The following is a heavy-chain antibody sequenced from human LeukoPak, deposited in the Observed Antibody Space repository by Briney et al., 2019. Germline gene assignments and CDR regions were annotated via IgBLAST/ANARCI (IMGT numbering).Heavy chain of an antibody. CDR2: VSGNGDTY. V-gene: IGHV3-48*03. Sequence: GGSLRLSCAASGFTFSSYEMNWVRQAPGKGLEWVSYVSGNGDTYYYGDSLRARFTISRDNAKNSLYLQMNSLRVEDTAVYYCVSAYGGLLDYWGQGTLVTVSS. J-gene: IGHJ4*02. D-gene: IGHD3-16*01. CDR1: GFTFSSYE. CDR3: VSAYGGLLDY.